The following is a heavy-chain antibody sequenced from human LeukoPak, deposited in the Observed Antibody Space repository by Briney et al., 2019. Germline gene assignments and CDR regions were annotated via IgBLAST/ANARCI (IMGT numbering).Heavy chain of an antibody. V-gene: IGHV3-20*01. CDR3: ARVRYSYCYASAFDI. CDR2: INWNGGST. D-gene: IGHD5-18*01. J-gene: IGHJ3*02. CDR1: GFTFDDYG. Sequence: GGSLRLSCAASGFTFDDYGMSWVRQAPGKGLEWVSGINWNGGSTGSADSVKGRFTISRDNAKNSLYLQMKSLRAENTASYNCARVRYSYCYASAFDIWGQGTMVTVSS.